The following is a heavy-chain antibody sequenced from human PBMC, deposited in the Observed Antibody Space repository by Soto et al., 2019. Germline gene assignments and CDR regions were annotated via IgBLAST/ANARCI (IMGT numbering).Heavy chain of an antibody. D-gene: IGHD6-13*01. V-gene: IGHV4-34*01. J-gene: IGHJ4*02. CDR2: INHSGST. CDR3: ARGGGYSSSWVPFDY. CDR1: GGSFSGYY. Sequence: QVQLQQWGAGLLKPSETLSLTCAVYGGSFSGYYWSWIRQPPGKGLEWSGEINHSGSTNYNPSLKSRVTISVDTSKNQFSLKLSSVTAADTAVYYCARGGGYSSSWVPFDYWGQGTLVTVSS.